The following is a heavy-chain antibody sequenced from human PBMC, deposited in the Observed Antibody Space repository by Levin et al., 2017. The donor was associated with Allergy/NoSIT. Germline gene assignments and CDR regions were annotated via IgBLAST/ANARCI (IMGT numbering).Heavy chain of an antibody. CDR2: INWNGGST. J-gene: IGHJ3*02. Sequence: GGSLRLSCAASGFTFDDYGMSWVRQAPGKGLEWVSGINWNGGSTGYADSVKGRFTISRDNAKNSLYLQMNSLRAEDTALYHCARDGYGDYLGAFDIWGQGTMVTVSS. V-gene: IGHV3-20*01. CDR1: GFTFDDYG. D-gene: IGHD4-17*01. CDR3: ARDGYGDYLGAFDI.